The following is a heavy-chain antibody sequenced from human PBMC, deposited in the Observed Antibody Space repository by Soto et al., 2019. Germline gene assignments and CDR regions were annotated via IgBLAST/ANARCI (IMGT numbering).Heavy chain of an antibody. V-gene: IGHV3-23*01. CDR2: ISGSGGST. CDR1: GFTFSSYA. D-gene: IGHD5-12*01. CDR3: AKDAVSRDGVWLAHD. J-gene: IGHJ1*01. Sequence: PGGSLRLSCAASGFTFSSYAMSWVRQAPGKGLEWVSAISGSGGSTYYADSVKGRFTISRDNYANSVYLQMNSLRVEDTAIYYCAKDAVSRDGVWLAHDWGQGTVVTVSS.